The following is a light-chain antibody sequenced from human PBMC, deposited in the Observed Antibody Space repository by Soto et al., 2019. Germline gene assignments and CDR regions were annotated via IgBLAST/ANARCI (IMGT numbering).Light chain of an antibody. Sequence: QSVLAQPRSVSGSPGQSVTISCTGSSSDVGGYNYVSWYQHHPGKAPKVVIYDVSQRPSGVPDRFSGSKSGNTASLTISGLQAEDEADYYCCSYAGSYTFVFASGTKVTVL. CDR2: DVS. V-gene: IGLV2-11*01. J-gene: IGLJ1*01. CDR1: SSDVGGYNY. CDR3: CSYAGSYTFV.